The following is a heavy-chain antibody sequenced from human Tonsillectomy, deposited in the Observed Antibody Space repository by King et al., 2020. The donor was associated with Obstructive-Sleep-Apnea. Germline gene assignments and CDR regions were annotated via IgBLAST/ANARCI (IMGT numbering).Heavy chain of an antibody. J-gene: IGHJ2*01. CDR2: INPNSGDT. CDR1: GYTFTGYN. CDR3: ATGGSYRWSYYSLYFGL. Sequence: HVQLVESGAEVKKPGASVKVSCKASGYTFTGYNMHWVRQAPGQGLEWIGWINPNSGDTNYAQKFPGRVTMTSDTSISTAYMELRRLGSDDTAVDFCATGGSYRWSYYSLYFGLWGRGTLVTVSS. V-gene: IGHV1-2*02. D-gene: IGHD1-26*01.